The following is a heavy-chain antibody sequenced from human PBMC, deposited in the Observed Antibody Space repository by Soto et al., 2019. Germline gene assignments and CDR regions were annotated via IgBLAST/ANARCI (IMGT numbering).Heavy chain of an antibody. CDR1: SDSISYGYY. Sequence: SETLSLTCAVSSDSISYGYYCDWIRQPPGKGLEWIGSIFHSGTTYYNPSLKSRLTISMDTSKTQFSLKLTSVTAADTAVYYCARRGSRSTSALPSYDSWGQGILVTSPQ. D-gene: IGHD1-26*01. CDR3: ARRGSRSTSALPSYDS. CDR2: IFHSGTT. V-gene: IGHV4-38-2*01. J-gene: IGHJ4*02.